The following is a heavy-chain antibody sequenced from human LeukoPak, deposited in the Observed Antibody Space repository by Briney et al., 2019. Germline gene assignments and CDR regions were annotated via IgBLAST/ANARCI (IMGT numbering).Heavy chain of an antibody. CDR1: GFTFSSYG. J-gene: IGHJ4*02. Sequence: TGGSLRLSCAASGFTFSSYGMHWVRQAPGKGLEWVAVISYDGSNKYYADSVKGRFTISRDNSKNTLYLQMNSLRAEDTAVYYCAKGGFGELANRNDYWGQGTLVTVSS. D-gene: IGHD3-10*01. CDR3: AKGGFGELANRNDY. CDR2: ISYDGSNK. V-gene: IGHV3-30*18.